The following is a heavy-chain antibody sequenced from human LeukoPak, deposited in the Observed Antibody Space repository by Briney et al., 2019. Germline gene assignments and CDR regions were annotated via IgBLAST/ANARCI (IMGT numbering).Heavy chain of an antibody. CDR3: ARGFLYYYGSGSYYNTAYFDY. V-gene: IGHV7-4-1*02. J-gene: IGHJ4*02. D-gene: IGHD3-10*01. CDR1: GYTFTSYA. Sequence: ASVKVSCKASGYTFTSYAMNWVRQAPGQGLEWMGWINTNTGNPTYAQGFTGRFVFSLDTSVSTAYLQISSLKAEDTAVYYCARGFLYYYGSGSYYNTAYFDYWGQGTLVTVSS. CDR2: INTNTGNP.